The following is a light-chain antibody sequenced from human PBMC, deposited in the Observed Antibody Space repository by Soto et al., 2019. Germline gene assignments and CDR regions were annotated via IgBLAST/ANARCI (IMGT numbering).Light chain of an antibody. Sequence: EIVLTQSPGTLSLSPGDTATFSCRTSQTVNTEFLAWYQQRPGLAPRLLIHGTSNRATGIPDRFSGSGSGTDFTLTISALEPEDFAVYYCQRYGSSPLYAFGQGTKLEI. V-gene: IGKV3-20*01. CDR1: QTVNTEF. J-gene: IGKJ2*01. CDR3: QRYGSSPLYA. CDR2: GTS.